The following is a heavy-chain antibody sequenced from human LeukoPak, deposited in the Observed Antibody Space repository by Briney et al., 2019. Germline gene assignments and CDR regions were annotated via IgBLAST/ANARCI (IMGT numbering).Heavy chain of an antibody. CDR2: IRYDGSNK. V-gene: IGHV3-30*02. CDR1: GFTFSSYG. CDR3: VAGYNWIDP. J-gene: IGHJ5*02. Sequence: GGSLRLSCAASGFTFSSYGMHWVRQAPGKGLEWVAFIRYDGSNKYYADSVKGRFTISRDNSKNSLYLQMHSLKIEDTAIYYCVAGYNWIDPWGQGTLVTVSS.